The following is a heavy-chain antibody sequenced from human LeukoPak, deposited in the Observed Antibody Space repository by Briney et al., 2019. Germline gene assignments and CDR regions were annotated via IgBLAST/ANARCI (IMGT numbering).Heavy chain of an antibody. CDR2: ISHCGTT. CDR1: GGSFSDYD. V-gene: IGHV4-34*10. CDR3: ARYVPVRTGTTRASFDY. D-gene: IGHD1-1*01. J-gene: IGHJ4*02. Sequence: SETLSLTCAVYGGSFSDYDWSWIRQPPGKGLERIGEISHCGTTNCDPSLKSRISMSIDTSRSQFSLNLRSVTAADTAVYYCARYVPVRTGTTRASFDYWGQGTLVTVSS.